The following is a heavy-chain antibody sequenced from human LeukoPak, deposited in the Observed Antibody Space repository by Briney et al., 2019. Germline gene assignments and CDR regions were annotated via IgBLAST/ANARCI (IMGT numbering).Heavy chain of an antibody. J-gene: IGHJ4*02. CDR2: ITSSRGDI. Sequence: GGSLRLSCAASGFDFSGYTMTWVRQAPGRRLEWLSAITSSRGDIYYADSAKGRFTISRDNAKNSLYLQMNSLRAEDTAVYFCARNNWGDYWGQGTLVTVSS. D-gene: IGHD7-27*01. V-gene: IGHV3-21*01. CDR1: GFDFSGYT. CDR3: ARNNWGDY.